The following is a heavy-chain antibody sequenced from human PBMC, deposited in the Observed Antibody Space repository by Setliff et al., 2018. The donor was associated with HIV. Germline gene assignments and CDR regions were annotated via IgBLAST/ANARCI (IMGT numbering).Heavy chain of an antibody. D-gene: IGHD3-10*01. CDR3: ARSISLLRGPLEDVFDI. V-gene: IGHV4-39*01. CDR2: IYHSGIT. J-gene: IGHJ3*02. CDR1: GASISSHNYY. Sequence: SETLSLTCTVSGASISSHNYYWGWIRQSPGKGLEWIGRIYHSGITYYNASLKSRVSISVDTSKNQFSVKLNSVTAADTAVYYCARSISLLRGPLEDVFDIWGQGTMVTVSS.